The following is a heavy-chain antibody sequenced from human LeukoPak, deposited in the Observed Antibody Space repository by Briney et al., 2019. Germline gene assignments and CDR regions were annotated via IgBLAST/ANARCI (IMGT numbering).Heavy chain of an antibody. CDR2: ISSSSSYI. J-gene: IGHJ4*02. V-gene: IGHV3-21*01. CDR3: ARALVIDWYYFGY. Sequence: GGSLRLSCAASGFTFSSYSMNWVRQAPGKGLEWVSSISSSSSYIYYADSVKGRFTISRDNAKNSLYLQMNSLRAEDTAVYYCARALVIDWYYFGYWGQGTLVTVSS. D-gene: IGHD3-9*01. CDR1: GFTFSSYS.